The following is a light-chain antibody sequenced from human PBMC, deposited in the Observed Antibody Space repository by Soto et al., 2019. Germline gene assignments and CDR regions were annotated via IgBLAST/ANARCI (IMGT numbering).Light chain of an antibody. V-gene: IGKV3-20*01. CDR1: QSVRXXX. CDR3: QQYASSPLT. J-gene: IGKJ4*01. Sequence: EIVLTQSPGTLSLSSGERXXLXXXASQSVRXXXLAWYQQKPGQAPRLLIYGASSRATGIPDRFGGSGSGTDFTLTISRLEPEDFAVYYXQQYASSPLTFGGGTKVEIK. CDR2: GAS.